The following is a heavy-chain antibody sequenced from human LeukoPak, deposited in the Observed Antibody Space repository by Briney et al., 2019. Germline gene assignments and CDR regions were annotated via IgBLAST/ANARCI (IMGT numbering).Heavy chain of an antibody. Sequence: PGGSLRLSCAASGFTFSGYAMSWVRQAPGKGLEWVSAISGSDGSTYYADSVKGRFTISRDNSKNTLYLQMNSLRAEDTAIYYCAKKYSTGLDPWGQGTLVTVSS. J-gene: IGHJ5*02. D-gene: IGHD1-26*01. CDR2: ISGSDGST. CDR1: GFTFSGYA. V-gene: IGHV3-23*01. CDR3: AKKYSTGLDP.